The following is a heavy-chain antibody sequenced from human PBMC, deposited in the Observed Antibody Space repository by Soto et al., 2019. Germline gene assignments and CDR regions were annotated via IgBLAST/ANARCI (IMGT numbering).Heavy chain of an antibody. V-gene: IGHV2-5*02. D-gene: IGHD3-16*01. CDR3: AHREGDYYVWGSYKDAFDV. J-gene: IGHJ3*01. CDR2: TDGDDGE. Sequence: QVTLKASGPTLVKPTQTLTLTCTFSGFSLSSSGVGVGWIRQPPRKALEWLALTDGDDGERYTPSLKTRLTITKDTSNHQGVLTMTNMDPVDTATYYWAHREGDYYVWGSYKDAFDVWGQGALVTVSS. CDR1: GFSLSSSGVG.